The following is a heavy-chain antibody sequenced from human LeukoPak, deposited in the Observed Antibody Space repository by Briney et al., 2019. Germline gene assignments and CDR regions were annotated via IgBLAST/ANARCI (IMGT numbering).Heavy chain of an antibody. Sequence: SETLSLTCTVSGGSIRTDGSYWAWIRQPPGKGLEWIGSIYIDGITHYNSSLQSRLTLSIDTSKNHFSLRLTSVTAADTAVFYCARLFTRAWEYRYGMDVWGQGTAVTVSS. CDR1: GGSIRTDGSY. D-gene: IGHD1-26*01. CDR3: ARLFTRAWEYRYGMDV. J-gene: IGHJ6*02. V-gene: IGHV4-39*02. CDR2: IYIDGIT.